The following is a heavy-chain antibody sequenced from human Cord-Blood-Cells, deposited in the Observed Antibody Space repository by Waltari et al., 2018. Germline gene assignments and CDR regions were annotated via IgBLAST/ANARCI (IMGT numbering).Heavy chain of an antibody. Sequence: QVQLVQSGAEVKKPGSSVKVSCKASGGTFSSYAIRWVRQASGQGLEWMGGIIPIFGTANYAQKFQGRVTITADESTSTAYMELSSLRSEDTAVYYCARVADGYNYSYNWFDPWGQGTLVTVSS. J-gene: IGHJ5*02. CDR2: IIPIFGTA. D-gene: IGHD5-12*01. CDR3: ARVADGYNYSYNWFDP. V-gene: IGHV1-69*01. CDR1: GGTFSSYA.